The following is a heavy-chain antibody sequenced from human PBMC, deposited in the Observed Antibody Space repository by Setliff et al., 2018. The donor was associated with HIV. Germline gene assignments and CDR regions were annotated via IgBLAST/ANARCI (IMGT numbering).Heavy chain of an antibody. V-gene: IGHV1-46*01. Sequence: RASVKVSCKASGYTFTGYYMHWVRQAPGQGLEWMGWINPSGGSTSYAQKFQGRVTMTRDASTSTVCMELSSLRSEDTAVYYCAREHRHFDYWGQGTLVTVSS. CDR3: AREHRHFDY. CDR2: INPSGGST. CDR1: GYTFTGYY. J-gene: IGHJ4*02. D-gene: IGHD2-21*01.